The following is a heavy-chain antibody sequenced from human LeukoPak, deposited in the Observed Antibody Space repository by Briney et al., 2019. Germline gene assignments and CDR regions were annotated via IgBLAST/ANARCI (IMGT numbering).Heavy chain of an antibody. V-gene: IGHV4-59*01. CDR3: ARDYVYCSSPSCYDGRYFDL. D-gene: IGHD2-2*01. Sequence: SETLSLTCTVSGGSISSYYWSWIRQPPGKGLEWIGYIYYSGSTNYNPSLKSRVTISVDTSKNQFSLKLSSVTAADTAVYYCARDYVYCSSPSCYDGRYFDLWGRGTLVTVSS. CDR1: GGSISSYY. CDR2: IYYSGST. J-gene: IGHJ2*01.